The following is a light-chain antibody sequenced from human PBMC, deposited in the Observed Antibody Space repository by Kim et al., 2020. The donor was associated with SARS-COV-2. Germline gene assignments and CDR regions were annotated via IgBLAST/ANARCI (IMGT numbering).Light chain of an antibody. CDR3: NSRDSSGNIRVVV. CDR2: GKN. V-gene: IGLV3-19*01. CDR1: SLRSYY. Sequence: SSELTQDPAVSVALGQTVRITCQGDSLRSYYASWYQQKPGQAPVLVIYGKNNRPSGIPDRFSGSSSGNTASLTITGAQAEDEADYYCNSRDSSGNIRVVVFGGGTQLTVL. J-gene: IGLJ2*01.